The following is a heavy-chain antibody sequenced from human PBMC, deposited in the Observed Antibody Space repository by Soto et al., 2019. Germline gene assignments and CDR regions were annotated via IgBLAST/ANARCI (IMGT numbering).Heavy chain of an antibody. CDR3: AKGQTGYSSGWYEGIFDY. Sequence: GGSLRLSCAASGFTFSSYAMSWVRQAPGKGLEWVSAISGSGGSTYYADSVKGRFTISRDNSKNTLYLQMNSLRAEDTAVYYCAKGQTGYSSGWYEGIFDYWGQGTLVTVSS. J-gene: IGHJ4*02. CDR1: GFTFSSYA. V-gene: IGHV3-23*01. CDR2: ISGSGGST. D-gene: IGHD6-19*01.